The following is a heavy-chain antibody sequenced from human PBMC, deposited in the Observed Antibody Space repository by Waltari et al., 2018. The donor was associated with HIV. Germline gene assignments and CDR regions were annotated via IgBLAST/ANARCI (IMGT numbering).Heavy chain of an antibody. CDR2: CNPKTGNP. J-gene: IGHJ4*02. CDR1: GYTLTNYA. CDR3: ARGPGRSLDY. D-gene: IGHD3-10*01. V-gene: IGHV7-4-1*02. Sequence: QVQLVQSGSELKKPGASVKVSCEASGYTLTNYAMNWVRQAPGQGLEWVGWCNPKTGNPTYAQGFTGRFVFSWDTSVSTASLRIRSLKAEDTAVYYCARGPGRSLDYWGQGTLVTVSS.